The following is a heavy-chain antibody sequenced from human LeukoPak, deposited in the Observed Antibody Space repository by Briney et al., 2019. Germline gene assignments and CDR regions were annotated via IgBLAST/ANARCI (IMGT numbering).Heavy chain of an antibody. D-gene: IGHD3-9*01. J-gene: IGHJ4*02. CDR1: GGSISSSSYY. Sequence: SETLSLTCTVSGGSISSSSYYWGWIRQPPGKGLEWIGSIYYSGSTYYNPSLKSRVTISVDTSKNQFSLELSSVTAADTAVYYCARTRTPGLLRYFDWLLSRYFDYWGQGTLVTVSS. CDR2: IYYSGST. CDR3: ARTRTPGLLRYFDWLLSRYFDY. V-gene: IGHV4-39*07.